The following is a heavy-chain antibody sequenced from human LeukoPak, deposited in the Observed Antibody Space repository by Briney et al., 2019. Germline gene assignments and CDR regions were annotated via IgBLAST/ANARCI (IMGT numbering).Heavy chain of an antibody. CDR3: ARAGIGNALDY. CDR1: GFTFSNYG. D-gene: IGHD2-2*01. J-gene: IGHJ4*02. CDR2: IWYDGGNK. V-gene: IGHV3-33*01. Sequence: PGGSLRLSCAASGFTFSNYGMNWVRQAPGKGLEWVAIIWYDGGNKYFADSVMGRFTISKDNSKNTVYLQMNSRRIEDTAVYHCARAGIGNALDYWGQGTLVTVSS.